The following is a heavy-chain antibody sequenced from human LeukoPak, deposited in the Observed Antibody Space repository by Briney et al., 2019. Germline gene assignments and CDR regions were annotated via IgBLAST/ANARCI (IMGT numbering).Heavy chain of an antibody. V-gene: IGHV3-23*01. D-gene: IGHD6-19*01. Sequence: GGSLRLSCAASGFTFSSYGMSWVRQAPGKGLEWVSAISGSGGSTYYADSVKGRFTISRDNSKNTLYLQMNSLRAEDTAVFYCAKALFSSGWYGFDYWGQGTLVTVSS. J-gene: IGHJ4*02. CDR1: GFTFSSYG. CDR2: ISGSGGST. CDR3: AKALFSSGWYGFDY.